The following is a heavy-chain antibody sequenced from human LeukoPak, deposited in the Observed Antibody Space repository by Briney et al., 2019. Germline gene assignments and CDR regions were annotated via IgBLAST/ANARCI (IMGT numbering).Heavy chain of an antibody. D-gene: IGHD2-8*01. Sequence: SVKVSCKASGGTFSSYAISWVRQAPGQGLEWMGGIIPIFGTANYAQKFQGRVTITTDESTSTAYMELSSLRSEDTAVYYCARAVYCTNGVCYSSPSSWFDPWGQGTLVTVSS. J-gene: IGHJ5*02. V-gene: IGHV1-69*05. CDR1: GGTFSSYA. CDR2: IIPIFGTA. CDR3: ARAVYCTNGVCYSSPSSWFDP.